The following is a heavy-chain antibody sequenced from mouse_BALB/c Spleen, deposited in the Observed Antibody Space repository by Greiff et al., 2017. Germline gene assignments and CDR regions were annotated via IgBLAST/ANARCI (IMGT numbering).Heavy chain of an antibody. CDR1: GYTFTYYN. J-gene: IGHJ4*01. CDR2: IYPYNGGT. Sequence: EVKLMESGPELVKPGASVKISCKASGYTFTYYNMHWVKQSHGKSLEWIGYIYPYNGGTGYNQKFKSKATLTVDNSSSTAYMELRSLTSEDSAVYYCARVYAMDYWGQGTSVTVSS. V-gene: IGHV1S29*02. CDR3: ARVYAMDY.